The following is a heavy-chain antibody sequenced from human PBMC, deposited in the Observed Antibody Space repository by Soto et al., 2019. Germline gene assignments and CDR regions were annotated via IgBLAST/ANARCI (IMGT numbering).Heavy chain of an antibody. CDR1: GYTFINHG. CDR3: ARENLNSKSWLVFDQ. CDR2: ISAHNGNT. D-gene: IGHD4-4*01. Sequence: QVQLVQSGSEVKKPGASVKVSCKASGYTFINHGISWVRQAPGQGLEWMGWISAHNGNTRYAQKVQDRVTMTRDTSTTTVYLELRSLRSDDTAVYYCARENLNSKSWLVFDQWGQGTLVTVSS. V-gene: IGHV1-18*01. J-gene: IGHJ4*02.